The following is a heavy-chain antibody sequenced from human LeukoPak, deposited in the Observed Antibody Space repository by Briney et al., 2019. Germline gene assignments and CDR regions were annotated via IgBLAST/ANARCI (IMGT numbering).Heavy chain of an antibody. CDR2: INPNSGGT. CDR3: ARAVVVAATQTFDY. V-gene: IGHV1-2*02. D-gene: IGHD2-15*01. Sequence: GASVKVSCKASGYTFTGYYMHWVRQAPGLGLEWMGWINPNSGGTNYAQKFQGRVTMTRDTSISTAYMELSRLRSDDTAVYYCARAVVVAATQTFDYWGQGTLVTVSS. J-gene: IGHJ4*02. CDR1: GYTFTGYY.